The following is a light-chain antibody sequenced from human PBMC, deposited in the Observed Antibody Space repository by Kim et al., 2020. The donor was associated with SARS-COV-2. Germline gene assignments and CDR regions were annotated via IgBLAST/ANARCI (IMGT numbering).Light chain of an antibody. CDR1: QSVSSN. Sequence: SPGGRATLSCRARQSVSSNLAWYQQKLGQAPRRLIYGASTRATGIPARFSGSGSGTEFTLTISSLQSEDFAVYYCQQYNNWPPLTFGGGTKVDIK. V-gene: IGKV3-15*01. J-gene: IGKJ4*01. CDR2: GAS. CDR3: QQYNNWPPLT.